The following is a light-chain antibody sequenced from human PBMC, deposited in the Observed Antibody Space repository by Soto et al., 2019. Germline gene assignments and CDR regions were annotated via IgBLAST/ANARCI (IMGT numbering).Light chain of an antibody. CDR3: SSFRSGSTL. J-gene: IGLJ1*01. Sequence: QSALTQPASVSGSPGQSITISCTGTSRDVGGYEFVSWYQQHPGKAPKLMIYEVSNRPSGVSNRFSGSKSGNTASLTISGLQAEDEADYYCSSFRSGSTLFGTGTKVTVL. CDR1: SRDVGGYEF. CDR2: EVS. V-gene: IGLV2-14*01.